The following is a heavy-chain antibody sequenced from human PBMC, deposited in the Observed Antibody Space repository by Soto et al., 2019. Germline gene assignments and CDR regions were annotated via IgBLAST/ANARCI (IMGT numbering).Heavy chain of an antibody. V-gene: IGHV1-69*01. D-gene: IGHD2-21*01. J-gene: IGHJ2*01. CDR2: IIPIFGTA. Sequence: QVQLVQSGAEVKKPGSSVKVSCKASGGTFSSYAISWVRQAPGQGLEWMGGIIPIFGTANYAQKFQGRVTIAADESTSTAYMGQSSLRSEDTAVYCWARGGAPDYVVVSDGSWYFDLWGRGTLVTVSS. CDR1: GGTFSSYA. CDR3: ARGGAPDYVVVSDGSWYFDL.